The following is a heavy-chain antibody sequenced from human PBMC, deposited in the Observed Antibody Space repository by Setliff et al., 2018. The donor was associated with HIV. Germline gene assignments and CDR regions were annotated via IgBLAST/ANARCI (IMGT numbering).Heavy chain of an antibody. CDR2: IYHTGSA. J-gene: IGHJ3*01. CDR1: GGSISWIASY. Sequence: SETLSLTCTVSGGSISWIASYWGWIRQPPGKGLEWIATIYHTGSAYYNLPLKSRVTISVDTSKNQFSLRVNSVTAADTAVYYCARLEAGTGTVTTRGGAFDVWGQGTLVTVSS. D-gene: IGHD4-17*01. CDR3: ARLEAGTGTVTTRGGAFDV. V-gene: IGHV4-39*01.